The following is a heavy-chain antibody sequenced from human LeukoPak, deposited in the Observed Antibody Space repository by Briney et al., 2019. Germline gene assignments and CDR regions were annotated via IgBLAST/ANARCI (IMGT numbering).Heavy chain of an antibody. Sequence: PGGSLRLSCAASGFTFSGHAMGWVRQAPGKGLEWVSAMSGNGGSIGYADSVKGRFTISRDNSKNTLYLQMNSLRAEDTAVYYCAKDRSSGWNLGLTGLDYWGQGTLVTVSS. D-gene: IGHD6-19*01. CDR1: GFTFSGHA. CDR2: MSGNGGSI. CDR3: AKDRSSGWNLGLTGLDY. V-gene: IGHV3-23*01. J-gene: IGHJ4*02.